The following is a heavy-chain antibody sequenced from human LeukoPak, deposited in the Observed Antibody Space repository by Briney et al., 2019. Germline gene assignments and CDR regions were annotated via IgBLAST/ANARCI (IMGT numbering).Heavy chain of an antibody. CDR3: AKESYSGYDFGIDY. V-gene: IGHV3-23*01. CDR2: ISGSGGST. Sequence: GGTLRLSCAASGFTFSSYGMSWVRQAPGKGLEWVSAISGSGGSTYYADSVKGRFTISRDNSKNTLYLQMNSLRAEDTAVYYCAKESYSGYDFGIDYWGQGTLVTVSS. D-gene: IGHD5-12*01. CDR1: GFTFSSYG. J-gene: IGHJ4*02.